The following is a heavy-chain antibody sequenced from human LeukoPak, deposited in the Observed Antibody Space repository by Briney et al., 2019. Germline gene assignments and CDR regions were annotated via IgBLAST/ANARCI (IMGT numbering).Heavy chain of an antibody. CDR3: ARDRRWSMVWDYFDY. CDR2: IIPIFGTA. J-gene: IGHJ4*02. D-gene: IGHD4/OR15-4a*01. CDR1: GGTFSSYA. V-gene: IGHV1-69*05. Sequence: GSSVKVSCKASGGTFSSYAISWVRQAPGQGLEWMGGIIPIFGTANYAQKFQGRVTITRDTSASTAYMELSSLRSEDTAVYYCARDRRWSMVWDYFDYWGQGTLVTVSS.